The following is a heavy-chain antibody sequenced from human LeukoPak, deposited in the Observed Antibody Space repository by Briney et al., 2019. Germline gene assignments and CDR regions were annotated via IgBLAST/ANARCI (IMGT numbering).Heavy chain of an antibody. CDR2: VIPIFGTA. J-gene: IGHJ4*02. Sequence: GASEKVSCKASVGTFSSYVISWVRQAPGQGLEWMGGVIPIFGTAHYVQKFQGRVTITTDESTSTAYMELSSLRSEDTAVYYCAGAPPRYCSSTSCYTLRYGSGWLFDYWGQGNLVTVSS. CDR1: VGTFSSYV. V-gene: IGHV1-69*05. D-gene: IGHD2-2*02. CDR3: AGAPPRYCSSTSCYTLRYGSGWLFDY.